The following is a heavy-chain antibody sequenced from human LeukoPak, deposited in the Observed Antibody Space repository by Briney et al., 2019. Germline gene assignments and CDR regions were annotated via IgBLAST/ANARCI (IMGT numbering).Heavy chain of an antibody. CDR1: GYAFTSYD. V-gene: IGHV1-8*01. J-gene: IGHJ5*02. CDR2: MNPNSGNT. CDR3: ARGNEPSSWWFDP. Sequence: ASVKVSCKASGYAFTSYDINWVRQATGQGLEWMGWMNPNSGNTGYAQKFQGRVTMTRNTSISTAYMKLSSLRSEDTAVYYCARGNEPSSWWFDPWGQGTLVTVSS. D-gene: IGHD2-2*01.